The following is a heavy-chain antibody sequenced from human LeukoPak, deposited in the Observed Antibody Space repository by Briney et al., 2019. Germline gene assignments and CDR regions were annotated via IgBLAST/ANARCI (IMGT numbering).Heavy chain of an antibody. D-gene: IGHD3-3*01. CDR3: ARVTISGAFWYFDL. J-gene: IGHJ2*01. CDR1: GGSISTYY. V-gene: IGHV4-59*01. CDR2: IYYSGST. Sequence: SETLSLTCTVSGGSISTYYRSWIRQPSGKGLEWIGYIYYSGSTNYNPSLKSRVTISVDTSENQFSLKLSSVTAADTAVYYCARVTISGAFWYFDLWGRGTLVTVSS.